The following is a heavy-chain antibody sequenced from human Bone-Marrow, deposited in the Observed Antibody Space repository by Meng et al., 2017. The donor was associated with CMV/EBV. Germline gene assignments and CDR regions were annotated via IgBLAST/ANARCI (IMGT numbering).Heavy chain of an antibody. D-gene: IGHD2-2*01. CDR1: GGTFSSYA. J-gene: IGHJ3*02. Sequence: ASVKVSCKASGGTFSSYAISWVRQAPGQGLEWMGWISAYNGNTNYAQKLQGRVTMTTDTSTSTAYMELRSLRSDDTAVYYCARGRRALRYCSSTSCPAGAFDIWGQGTMVTVSS. CDR2: ISAYNGNT. V-gene: IGHV1-18*01. CDR3: ARGRRALRYCSSTSCPAGAFDI.